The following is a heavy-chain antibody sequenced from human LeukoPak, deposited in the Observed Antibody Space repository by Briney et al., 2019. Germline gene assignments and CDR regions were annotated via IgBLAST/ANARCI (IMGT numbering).Heavy chain of an antibody. D-gene: IGHD3-10*01. J-gene: IGHJ4*02. Sequence: ASVKVSCKASGYTFTGYYMHWVRQVPGQGPEWMGWIHPISGGTNYAQKFQGWVTLTRDTSISTAYMDLSRLTSNDTAVYYCARGLINSHDFDYWGQGTLVTVSP. CDR2: IHPISGGT. CDR3: ARGLINSHDFDY. CDR1: GYTFTGYY. V-gene: IGHV1-2*04.